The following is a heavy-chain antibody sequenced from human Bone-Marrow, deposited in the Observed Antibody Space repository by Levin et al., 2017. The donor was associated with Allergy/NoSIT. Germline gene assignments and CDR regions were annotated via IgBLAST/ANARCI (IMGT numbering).Heavy chain of an antibody. Sequence: SQTLSLTCSVSGGSIRSSYWSWIRQSPGKGLEWIGSIYNSGSTNYNPSLKSRVTISVDTSKNQFSLRLSSVTAADTAFYYCARDRDASGSWEVYFDYWGQGTLVTVSS. CDR2: IYNSGST. D-gene: IGHD3-10*01. J-gene: IGHJ4*02. CDR3: ARDRDASGSWEVYFDY. CDR1: GGSIRSSY. V-gene: IGHV4-59*01.